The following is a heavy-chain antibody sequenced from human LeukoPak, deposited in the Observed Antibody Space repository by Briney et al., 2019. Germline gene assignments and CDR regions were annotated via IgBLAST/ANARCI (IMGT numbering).Heavy chain of an antibody. CDR1: GGSISSYY. D-gene: IGHD3-10*01. Sequence: SSETLSLTCTVSGGSISSYYWSWIRQPPGKGLEWIGYIYYSGSTNYNPSLKSRVTMSVDTSKNQFSLKLSSVTAADTAVYYCAKVRGVWGLVDVWGKGTTVTISS. V-gene: IGHV4-59*12. CDR3: AKVRGVWGLVDV. CDR2: IYYSGST. J-gene: IGHJ6*04.